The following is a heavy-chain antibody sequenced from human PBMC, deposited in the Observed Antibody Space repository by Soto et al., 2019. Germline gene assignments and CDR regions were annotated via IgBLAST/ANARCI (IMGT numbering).Heavy chain of an antibody. V-gene: IGHV4-4*07. Sequence: SETLSLTCTVSGASISGFYWSWIRKSAGKGLEWIGRINATGTTDYNPSLKSRVMMSVDTSKKQFSLKLRSVTAADTAVYYCVRDGTKTLRDWFDPWGQVISVTVSS. D-gene: IGHD1-1*01. CDR3: VRDGTKTLRDWFDP. J-gene: IGHJ5*02. CDR2: INATGTT. CDR1: GASISGFY.